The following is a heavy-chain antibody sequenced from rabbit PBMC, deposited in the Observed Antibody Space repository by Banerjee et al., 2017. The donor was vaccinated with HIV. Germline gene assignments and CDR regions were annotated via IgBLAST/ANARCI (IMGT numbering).Heavy chain of an antibody. J-gene: IGHJ2*01. Sequence: QEQLVESGGGLVTLGGSLKLSCKASGIDFSSYGISWVRQAPGKGLEWIACIYGGFSGSTYYASWAKGRFTISKTSSTTVTLQVTSLTAADTATYFCARDDYTYATGAFDPWGPGTLVTVS. CDR3: ARDDYTYATGAFDP. CDR1: GIDFSSYG. D-gene: IGHD6-1*01. V-gene: IGHV1S45*01. CDR2: IYGGFSGST.